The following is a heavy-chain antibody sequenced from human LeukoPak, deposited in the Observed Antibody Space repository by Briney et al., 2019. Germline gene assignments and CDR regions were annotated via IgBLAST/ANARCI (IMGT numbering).Heavy chain of an antibody. CDR1: GFIFSNYW. D-gene: IGHD5/OR15-5a*01. CDR2: VNNDGSST. V-gene: IGHV3-74*03. CDR3: AKGGLRVTDY. Sequence: GGSLRLPCAASGFIFSNYWMHWVRQAPGKGLVWVSRVNNDGSSTTYADSVKGRFTISRDNAKNTLYLQMNSLRAEGTAVYYCAKGGLRVTDYWGQGTLVTVSS. J-gene: IGHJ4*02.